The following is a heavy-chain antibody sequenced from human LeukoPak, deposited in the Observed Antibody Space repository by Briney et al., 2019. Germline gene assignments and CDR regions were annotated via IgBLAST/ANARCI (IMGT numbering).Heavy chain of an antibody. CDR1: GGTFSSYA. CDR3: ARDILRLGELSPSYYFDY. CDR2: IIPIFGTA. Sequence: ASAKVSCKASGGTFSSYAISWVRQAPGQGLEWMGGIIPIFGTANYAQKFQGRVTITADESTSTAYMELSSLRSEDTAVYYCARDILRLGELSPSYYFDYWGQGTLVTVSS. V-gene: IGHV1-69*13. J-gene: IGHJ4*02. D-gene: IGHD3-16*02.